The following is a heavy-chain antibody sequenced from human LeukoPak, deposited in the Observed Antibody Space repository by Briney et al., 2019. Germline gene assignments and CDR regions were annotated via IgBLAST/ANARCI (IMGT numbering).Heavy chain of an antibody. CDR1: GYTFTGYY. D-gene: IGHD2-2*02. J-gene: IGHJ3*02. V-gene: IGHV1-2*03. Sequence: LGASVKVSCKASGYTFTGYYMHWVRQAPGQGLEWMGWINPNSGGTNYAQKFQGRVTMTRYTSIRTAYMELSRLRSDDTAVYYCAIEFATVVVSAVISAFDIWGQGTMVTVSS. CDR2: INPNSGGT. CDR3: AIEFATVVVSAVISAFDI.